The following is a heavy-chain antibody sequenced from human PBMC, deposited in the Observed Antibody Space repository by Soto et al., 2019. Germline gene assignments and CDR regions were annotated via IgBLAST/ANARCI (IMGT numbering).Heavy chain of an antibody. J-gene: IGHJ4*02. CDR2: IYYSGGA. D-gene: IGHD2-2*01. Sequence: SETLSLTCTVSGGSISSGGYYWSWIRQHPGKGLEWIGYIYYSGGAYYNPSLKSRVTISVDMSKNQFSLRLTSVTAADTAVYYCARVRPAAYIDYWGQGTLVTVSS. V-gene: IGHV4-31*03. CDR3: ARVRPAAYIDY. CDR1: GGSISSGGYY.